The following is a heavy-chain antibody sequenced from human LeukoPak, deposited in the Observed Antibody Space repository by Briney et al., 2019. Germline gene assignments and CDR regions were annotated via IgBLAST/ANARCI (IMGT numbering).Heavy chain of an antibody. V-gene: IGHV3-30*18. CDR2: ISYDGAQM. CDR1: GFTFSSYG. Sequence: GRSLRLSCAASGFTFSSYGMHWVRQAPGKGLEWVAVISYDGAQMYYVDSVKGRFTISRDNSKNTLYLQMNSLRAEDTAVYYCAKESPHFDYWGQGTLVTVSS. CDR3: AKESPHFDY. J-gene: IGHJ4*02.